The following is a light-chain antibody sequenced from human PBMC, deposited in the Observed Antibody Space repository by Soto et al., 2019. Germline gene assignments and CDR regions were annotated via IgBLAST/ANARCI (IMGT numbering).Light chain of an antibody. CDR1: QSVSSSF. CDR3: QQYRSSPTWT. Sequence: EIVLTQSPGTLSLSPGERATLSCRASQSVSSSFLAWYQHKPGQTPRLLIHGASSRATGIPDRFSGSGSGTVFTLTISRLEPEDFAVYYCQQYRSSPTWTFGHGTKVEFK. CDR2: GAS. J-gene: IGKJ1*01. V-gene: IGKV3-20*01.